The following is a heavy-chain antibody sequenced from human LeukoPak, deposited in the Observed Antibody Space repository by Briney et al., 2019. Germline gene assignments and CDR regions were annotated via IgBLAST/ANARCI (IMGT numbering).Heavy chain of an antibody. CDR2: ISGSGGST. CDR1: GFTFSSYA. Sequence: PGGSLRLSCAASGFTFSSYAMSWVRQAPGKGLEWVSAISGSGGSTYYADSVKGRFTISRDNSKNTLYLRMNSLRAEDTAVYYCAKDLLPVYYYGSGSPAGNAFDIWGQGTMVTVSS. CDR3: AKDLLPVYYYGSGSPAGNAFDI. D-gene: IGHD3-10*01. V-gene: IGHV3-23*01. J-gene: IGHJ3*02.